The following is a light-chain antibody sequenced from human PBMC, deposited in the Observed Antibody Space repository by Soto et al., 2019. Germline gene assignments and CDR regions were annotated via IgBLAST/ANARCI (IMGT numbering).Light chain of an antibody. Sequence: DIQMTQSPSSLSASVGDRVTITCQASQDISNSLNWYQQKPGKGPKLMIYDASNSETGVPSRISGSGSGTHFTFTISRLQPEDIATYYCHQYDDLPYTFGQGTKLEIK. V-gene: IGKV1-33*01. CDR2: DAS. CDR1: QDISNS. CDR3: HQYDDLPYT. J-gene: IGKJ2*01.